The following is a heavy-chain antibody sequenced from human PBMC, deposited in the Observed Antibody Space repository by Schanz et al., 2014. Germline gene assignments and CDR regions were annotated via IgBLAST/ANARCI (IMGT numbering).Heavy chain of an antibody. V-gene: IGHV3-7*03. CDR3: ARDKMNGQADY. J-gene: IGHJ4*02. CDR1: RFTFSDYW. Sequence: EVQLVESGGGLVQPWGSLRLSCAASRFTFSDYWMSWVRQAPGKGLEWVANMNQDGSVKNYVDSVKGRFTISRDNAKNSLYLQMNSLRVEDTGIYYCARDKMNGQADYWGQGALVTVSS. CDR2: MNQDGSVK. D-gene: IGHD2-8*01.